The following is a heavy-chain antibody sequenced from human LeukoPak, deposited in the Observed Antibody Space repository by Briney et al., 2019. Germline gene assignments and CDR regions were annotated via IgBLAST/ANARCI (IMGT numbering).Heavy chain of an antibody. D-gene: IGHD6-19*01. CDR3: ARHVSSSGWYLYYFDY. V-gene: IGHV4-59*08. CDR1: GGPISSYY. J-gene: IGHJ4*02. Sequence: PSETLSLTCTVSGGPISSYYWSWIRQPPGKGLEWIGYIYYSGSTNYNPSLKSRVTISVDTSKNQFSLKLSSVTAADTAVYYCARHVSSSGWYLYYFDYWGQGTLVTVSS. CDR2: IYYSGST.